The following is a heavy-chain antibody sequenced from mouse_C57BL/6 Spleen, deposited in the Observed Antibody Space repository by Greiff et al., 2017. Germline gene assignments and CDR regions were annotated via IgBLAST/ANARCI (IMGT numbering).Heavy chain of an antibody. CDR3: ARGYYGSSYDYAMDY. CDR1: GFTFSDYY. J-gene: IGHJ4*01. Sequence: EVHLVESEGGLVQPGSSMKLSCTASGFTFSDYYMAWVRQVPEKGLEWVANINYDGSSTYYLDSLKSRFIISRDNATNILYLQMSSLKSEDTATYYCARGYYGSSYDYAMDYWGQGTSVTVSS. CDR2: INYDGSST. D-gene: IGHD1-1*01. V-gene: IGHV5-16*01.